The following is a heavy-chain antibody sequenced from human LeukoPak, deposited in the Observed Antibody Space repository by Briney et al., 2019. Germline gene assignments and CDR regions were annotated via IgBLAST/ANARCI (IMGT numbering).Heavy chain of an antibody. J-gene: IGHJ6*02. D-gene: IGHD1-26*01. Sequence: PSETLSLTCTVSGGSISSGGYYWSWIRQHPGKGLEWIGYIYYSGSTHYNPSLKSRVTISVDTSKNQFSLKLSSVTAADTAVYYCARASGSDNSSYYYYGMDVWGQGTTVTVSS. CDR1: GGSISSGGYY. V-gene: IGHV4-31*03. CDR3: ARASGSDNSSYYYYGMDV. CDR2: IYYSGST.